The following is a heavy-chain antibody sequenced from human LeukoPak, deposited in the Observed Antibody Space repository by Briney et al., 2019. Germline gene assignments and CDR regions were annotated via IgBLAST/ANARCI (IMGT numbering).Heavy chain of an antibody. Sequence: SETLSLTCTVSGGSISSSSYYWGWIRQPPGKGLEWIGSIYDSGSTYYNPSLKSRVTISVDTSKNQFSLKLSSVTAADTAVYYCAREANYYDSSGYYYVNYYYYYMDVWGKGTTVTV. J-gene: IGHJ6*03. CDR2: IYDSGST. V-gene: IGHV4-39*07. D-gene: IGHD3-22*01. CDR3: AREANYYDSSGYYYVNYYYYYMDV. CDR1: GGSISSSSYY.